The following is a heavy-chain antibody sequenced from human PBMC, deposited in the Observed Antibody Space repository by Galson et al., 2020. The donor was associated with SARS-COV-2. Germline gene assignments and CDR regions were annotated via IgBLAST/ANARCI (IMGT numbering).Heavy chain of an antibody. CDR2: ISSSSSTI. V-gene: IGHV3-48*01. J-gene: IGHJ4*02. CDR1: GFTFSSYS. CDR3: ARDYDFWSGYYPSGFDY. Sequence: GALKISCAASGFTFSSYSMNWVRQAPGKGLEWVSYISSSSSTIYYADSVKGRFTISRDNAKNSLYLQMNSLRAEETAVYYCARDYDFWSGYYPSGFDYWGQGTLVTVSS. D-gene: IGHD3-3*01.